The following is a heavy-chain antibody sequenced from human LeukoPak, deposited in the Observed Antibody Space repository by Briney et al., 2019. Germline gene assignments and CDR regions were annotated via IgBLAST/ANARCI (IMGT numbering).Heavy chain of an antibody. J-gene: IGHJ4*02. V-gene: IGHV3-21*01. CDR2: ISSRSSYI. Sequence: FTCSSSSMNCVHQAPFSELKWRSSISSRSSYIYYADSVKGRFTISRDNAKNSLYLQMNSLRAEDTAVYYCARPRNSSGLSYYWGQGTLVTVSS. CDR1: FTCSSSS. D-gene: IGHD6-19*01. CDR3: ARPRNSSGLSYY.